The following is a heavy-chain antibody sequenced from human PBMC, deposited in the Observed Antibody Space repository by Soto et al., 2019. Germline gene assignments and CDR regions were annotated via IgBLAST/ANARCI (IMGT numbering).Heavy chain of an antibody. J-gene: IGHJ4*02. CDR1: GFTFSSSG. V-gene: IGHV3-33*01. CDR3: ARAPFVIYDTSGYYDY. D-gene: IGHD3-22*01. Sequence: QVQLVESGGGVVQPGRSLRLSCAASGFTFSSSGMHWVRQAPGKGLEWVAIIWYDGSKKYYADSVKGRFTISRDNSKNTVYLQMNSLRAEDTAVYYCARAPFVIYDTSGYYDYWGQGTLVTVSS. CDR2: IWYDGSKK.